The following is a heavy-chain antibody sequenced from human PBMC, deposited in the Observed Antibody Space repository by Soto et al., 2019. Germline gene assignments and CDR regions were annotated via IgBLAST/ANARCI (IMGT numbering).Heavy chain of an antibody. D-gene: IGHD4-17*01. CDR3: AQGSSSVTTGYLGY. Sequence: EVQLLESGGGLVQPGGSLRLSCAASGFTFSSYAMSWVRQAPGKGLEWVSAISGSGGSTYYADSVKGRFTISRDNSKNTLYLQMNSLRAEDTAVYYCAQGSSSVTTGYLGYWGQGTLVTVSS. J-gene: IGHJ4*02. V-gene: IGHV3-23*01. CDR2: ISGSGGST. CDR1: GFTFSSYA.